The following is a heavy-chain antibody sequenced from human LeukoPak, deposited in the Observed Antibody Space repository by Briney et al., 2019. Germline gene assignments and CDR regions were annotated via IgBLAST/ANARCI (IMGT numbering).Heavy chain of an antibody. V-gene: IGHV4-39*07. CDR3: ARGVGSGYTDY. J-gene: IGHJ4*02. CDR2: IYYSGST. D-gene: IGHD3-22*01. CDR1: GGSINSGAYY. Sequence: SETLSLTCTVSGGSINSGAYYWVWIRQPPGKGLEWIGSIYYSGSTSYNPSLKSRVTMTVDTYKSQFSLKLSSVTAADTAVYYCARGVGSGYTDYWGQGALVTVSS.